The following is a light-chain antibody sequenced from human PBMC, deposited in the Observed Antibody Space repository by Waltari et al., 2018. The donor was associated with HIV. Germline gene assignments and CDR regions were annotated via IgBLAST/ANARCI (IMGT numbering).Light chain of an antibody. CDR3: QQSYSAPCT. CDR2: AAS. J-gene: IGKJ3*01. V-gene: IGKV1-39*01. Sequence: DIQMTQSPSSLSASVGDRVTITCRTRQCITNYVNWYQQKPGKAPKLLIYAASTLQSGLQSRFRGSGSGTDVTLSSSSLQPEGAVTYYGQQSYSAPCTLGPGNKVDLK. CDR1: QCITNY.